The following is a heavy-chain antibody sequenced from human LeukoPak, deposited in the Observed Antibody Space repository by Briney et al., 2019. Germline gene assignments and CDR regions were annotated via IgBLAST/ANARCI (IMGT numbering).Heavy chain of an antibody. CDR1: GYTLTELS. D-gene: IGHD5-24*01. CDR3: ATDRRRRDGYNWCY. J-gene: IGHJ4*02. CDR2: FDPEYGET. Sequence: ASVKVSCKVSGYTLTELSMHWVRQAPGKGLEWMGGFDPEYGETIYAQKFQGRVTMTEDTSTDTAYMELSSLRSEDTAVYYCATDRRRRDGYNWCYWGQGTLVTVSS. V-gene: IGHV1-24*01.